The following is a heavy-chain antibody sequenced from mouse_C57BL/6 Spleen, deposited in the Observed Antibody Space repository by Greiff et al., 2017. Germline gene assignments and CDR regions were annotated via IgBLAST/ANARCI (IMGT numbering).Heavy chain of an antibody. Sequence: VQLQHSGAELVRPGASVKLSCKASGYTFTDYYINWVKQRPGQGLEWIARIYPGSGNTYYNEKFKGKATLTAEKSSSTAYMQLSSLTSEDSAVYFGARDSDRLWHAMDYWGQGTSVTVAS. D-gene: IGHD1-1*02. J-gene: IGHJ4*01. V-gene: IGHV1-76*01. CDR2: IYPGSGNT. CDR3: ARDSDRLWHAMDY. CDR1: GYTFTDYY.